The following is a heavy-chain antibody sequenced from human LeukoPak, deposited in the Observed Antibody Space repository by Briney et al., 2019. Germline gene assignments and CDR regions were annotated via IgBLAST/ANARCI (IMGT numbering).Heavy chain of an antibody. V-gene: IGHV4-59*08. CDR3: ARGSEELRFDY. J-gene: IGHJ4*02. Sequence: SETLSLTCTVSGGSISSYYWSWIRQPPGRGLEWIGYIYYSGSTNYNPSLKSRVTISVDTSKNQFSLKLSSVTAADTAVYYCARGSEELRFDYWGQGTLVTVSS. CDR2: IYYSGST. D-gene: IGHD1-26*01. CDR1: GGSISSYY.